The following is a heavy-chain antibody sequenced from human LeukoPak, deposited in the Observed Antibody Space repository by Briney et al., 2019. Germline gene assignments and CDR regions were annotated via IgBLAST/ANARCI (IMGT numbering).Heavy chain of an antibody. V-gene: IGHV4-59*01. J-gene: IGHJ5*02. CDR3: ARGTNMMASLRFDP. D-gene: IGHD2-8*01. CDR1: GGSISTYY. Sequence: KPSETLSLACTISGGSISTYYWSWIRQPPGKGLKWIGYIYYSGITKYNPSVKSRVTISVDTSKNQFSLKVSSVTAADTAVYYCARGTNMMASLRFDPWGQGTLVTVSS. CDR2: IYYSGIT.